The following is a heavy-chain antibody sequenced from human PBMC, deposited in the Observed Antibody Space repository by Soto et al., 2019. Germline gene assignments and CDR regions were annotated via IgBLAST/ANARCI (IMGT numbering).Heavy chain of an antibody. Sequence: SVKVSCKASGGTFSSYTISWVRQAPGQGLEWMGRIIPILGIANYAQKFQGRVTITADKSTSTAYMELSSLRSEDTAVYYCAVAGSPGMVDYWGQGTLVTAPQ. CDR1: GGTFSSYT. V-gene: IGHV1-69*02. J-gene: IGHJ4*02. CDR3: AVAGSPGMVDY. D-gene: IGHD6-19*01. CDR2: IIPILGIA.